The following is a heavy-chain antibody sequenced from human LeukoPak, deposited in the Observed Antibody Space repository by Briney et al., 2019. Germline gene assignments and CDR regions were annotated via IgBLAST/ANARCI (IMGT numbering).Heavy chain of an antibody. Sequence: RSGGSLRLSCAASGFTFDDYGMSWVRQAPGKGLEWVSGINWNGGSTGYADSVKGRFTISRDNAKNSLYLQMNSLRAEDTAVYYCARADGIAVARDYYYMDVWGKGTTVTVSS. CDR1: GFTFDDYG. D-gene: IGHD6-19*01. CDR2: INWNGGST. CDR3: ARADGIAVARDYYYMDV. J-gene: IGHJ6*03. V-gene: IGHV3-20*04.